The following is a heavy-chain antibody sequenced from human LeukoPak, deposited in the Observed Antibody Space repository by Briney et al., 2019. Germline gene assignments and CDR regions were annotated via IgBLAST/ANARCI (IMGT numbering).Heavy chain of an antibody. Sequence: SVKVSCKASGGTFSSYAISWVRQAPGQGLEWMGRIIPILGIANYAQKFQGRVTITADKSTSTAYMELSSLRPEDTAVYYCAREFEDSGSYYGDAFDIWGQGTMVTVSS. CDR3: AREFEDSGSYYGDAFDI. D-gene: IGHD1-26*01. CDR2: IIPILGIA. J-gene: IGHJ3*02. CDR1: GGTFSSYA. V-gene: IGHV1-69*04.